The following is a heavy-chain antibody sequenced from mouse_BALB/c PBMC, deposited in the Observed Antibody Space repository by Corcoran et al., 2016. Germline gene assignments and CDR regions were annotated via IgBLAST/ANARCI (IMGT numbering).Heavy chain of an antibody. J-gene: IGHJ1*01. Sequence: EVQLQQSGAELVKPGASVKLSCTASGFNIKDTYMHWVKQRPEQGLEWIGRIDPANGNTKYDPKFQGKATITADTSSNTAYLQLSSLTSEDTAVYYCANWVWYFDVWGAGTTVTVSS. CDR1: GFNIKDTY. V-gene: IGHV14-3*02. CDR3: ANWVWYFDV. D-gene: IGHD4-1*01. CDR2: IDPANGNT.